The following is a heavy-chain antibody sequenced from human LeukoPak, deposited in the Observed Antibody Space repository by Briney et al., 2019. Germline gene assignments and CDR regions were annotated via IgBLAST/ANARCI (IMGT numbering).Heavy chain of an antibody. J-gene: IGHJ4*02. CDR1: GGTFSSYA. CDR3: AGLRFLEWLDDNYGPFDY. V-gene: IGHV1-69*04. Sequence: ASVKVSCKASGGTFSSYAISWVRQAPGQGLEWMGRIIPILGIANYAQKFQGRVTITADKSTSTAYMELSSLRSEDTAVYYCAGLRFLEWLDDNYGPFDYWGQGTLVTVSS. D-gene: IGHD3-3*01. CDR2: IIPILGIA.